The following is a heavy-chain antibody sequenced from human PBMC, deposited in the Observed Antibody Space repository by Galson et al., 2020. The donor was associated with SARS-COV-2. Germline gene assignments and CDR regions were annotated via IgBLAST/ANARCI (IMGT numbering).Heavy chain of an antibody. Sequence: GGSLRLSCSASGFAFSDYAMHWVRQPPGKGLQYVSALSSTGGTSFYADSVSGRFTMSRDNSKNTFYLQMTGLRIEDTAFYYCLAYSSTRHNYWGQGTLVTGSS. V-gene: IGHV3-64D*09. CDR1: GFAFSDYA. CDR2: LSSTGGTS. J-gene: IGHJ4*02. D-gene: IGHD6-19*01. CDR3: LAYSSTRHNY.